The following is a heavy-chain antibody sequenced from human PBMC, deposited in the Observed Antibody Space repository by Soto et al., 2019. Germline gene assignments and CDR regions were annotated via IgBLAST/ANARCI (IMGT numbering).Heavy chain of an antibody. V-gene: IGHV1-18*01. Sequence: VQLVQSGAEVKKPGDSAKVSCKASDYTFTSYGITWVRQAPGQGLEWMGWISVNNGNTNYALKFQGRVTMTTDTSTNTAYMELWTLRSDDTAAYYCARAFSYGSYWYFDLWGRGTLVTVSS. D-gene: IGHD5-18*01. J-gene: IGHJ2*01. CDR2: ISVNNGNT. CDR1: DYTFTSYG. CDR3: ARAFSYGSYWYFDL.